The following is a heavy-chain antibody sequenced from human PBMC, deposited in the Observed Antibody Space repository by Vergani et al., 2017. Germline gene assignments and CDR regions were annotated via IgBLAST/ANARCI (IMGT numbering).Heavy chain of an antibody. CDR3: ARYYYGSGSYYYGMDV. V-gene: IGHV4-34*01. J-gene: IGHJ6*02. CDR1: GGSFSGYY. D-gene: IGHD3-10*01. CDR2: INHSGST. Sequence: VQLQQWGAGLFKPSETLSLTCVVYGGSFSGYYWTWIRQPPGKGLEWIGEINHSGSTNYNPSLKSRVTISVDTSKNQFSLKLSSVTAADTAVYYCARYYYGSGSYYYGMDVWGQGTTVTVSS.